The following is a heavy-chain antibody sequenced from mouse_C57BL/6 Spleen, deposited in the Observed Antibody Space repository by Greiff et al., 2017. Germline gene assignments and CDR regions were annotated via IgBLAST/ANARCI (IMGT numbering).Heavy chain of an antibody. D-gene: IGHD4-1*01. CDR2: INPNNGGT. V-gene: IGHV1-18*01. CDR1: GYTFTDYN. Sequence: VQLKESGPELVKPGASVKIPCKASGYTFTDYNMDWVKQSHGKSLEWIGDINPNNGGTIYNQKFKGKATLTVDKSSSTAYMELRSLTSEDTAVYYCARELGPYYAMDYWGQGTSVTVSS. CDR3: ARELGPYYAMDY. J-gene: IGHJ4*01.